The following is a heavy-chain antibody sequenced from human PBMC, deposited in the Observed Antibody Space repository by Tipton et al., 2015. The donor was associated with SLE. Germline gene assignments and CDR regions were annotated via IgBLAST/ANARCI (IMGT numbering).Heavy chain of an antibody. V-gene: IGHV4-39*07. D-gene: IGHD3-16*01. CDR2: IYYSGST. CDR1: GGSISSSSYY. CDR3: ARVGVLGFLPSAFDI. Sequence: TLSLTCTVSGGSISSSSYYWGWIRQPPGKGLEWIGSIYYSGSTNYNPSLKSRVTISLDTSKNQFSLKLSSVTAADTAVYYCARVGVLGFLPSAFDIWGQGTMVTVSS. J-gene: IGHJ3*02.